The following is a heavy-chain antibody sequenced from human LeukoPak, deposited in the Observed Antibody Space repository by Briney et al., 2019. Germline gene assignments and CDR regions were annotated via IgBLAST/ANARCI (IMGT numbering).Heavy chain of an antibody. D-gene: IGHD6-13*01. CDR3: ARDLEGIDSRSWYSYYYMDV. V-gene: IGHV4-4*07. CDR1: GGSISTYY. J-gene: IGHJ6*03. CDR2: ISTSDST. Sequence: SETLPLTCTVSGGSISTYYWSWIRQPAGKGLEWVGRISTSDSTNYNPSLKSRVTMSVDTSKNQFSLKLTSVTAADTAVYYCARDLEGIDSRSWYSYYYMDVWGKGTTVTVSS.